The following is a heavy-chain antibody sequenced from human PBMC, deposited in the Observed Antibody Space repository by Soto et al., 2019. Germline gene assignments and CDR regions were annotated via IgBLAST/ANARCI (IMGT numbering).Heavy chain of an antibody. J-gene: IGHJ5*02. CDR1: GFSLSNARMG. D-gene: IGHD5-18*01. CDR3: ARIRAWIQLWSFDP. V-gene: IGHV2-26*01. CDR2: IFSNDEK. Sequence: SGPTLVNPTETLTLTCTVSGFSLSNARMGVSWIRQPPGKALEWLAHIFSNDEKSYSTSLKSRLTISKDTSKSQVVLTMTNMDPVDTATYYCARIRAWIQLWSFDPWGQGTLVTRLL.